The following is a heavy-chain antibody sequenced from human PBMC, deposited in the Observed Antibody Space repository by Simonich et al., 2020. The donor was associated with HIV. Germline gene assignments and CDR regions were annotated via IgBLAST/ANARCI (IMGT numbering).Heavy chain of an antibody. CDR1: GLTFVDYA. CDR2: IRWNRGSI. J-gene: IGHJ4*02. Sequence: EVQLVESGGGLVQPGRSLRLSCAASGLTFVDYAMPWVRQAPGNGLEWVSGIRWNRGSIGYADSVKGRFTISRDNAKNSLYLQMNSLRAEDMALYYCAKDRYSSSSGSFDYWGQGTLVTVSS. V-gene: IGHV3-9*03. D-gene: IGHD6-6*01. CDR3: AKDRYSSSSGSFDY.